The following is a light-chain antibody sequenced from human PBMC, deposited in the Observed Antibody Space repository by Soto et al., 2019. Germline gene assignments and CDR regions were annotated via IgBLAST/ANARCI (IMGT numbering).Light chain of an antibody. CDR1: QSASTF. Sequence: DIQMTQSPSTLSASVGDRVTITCRASQSASTFLAWYQQKPGQAPKLLIYDASTLQSGVPTRFSASGSGTEFALTISGLQPDDFAVYYCQQYNRYAVTFGQGTKLDIK. J-gene: IGKJ1*01. V-gene: IGKV1-5*01. CDR2: DAS. CDR3: QQYNRYAVT.